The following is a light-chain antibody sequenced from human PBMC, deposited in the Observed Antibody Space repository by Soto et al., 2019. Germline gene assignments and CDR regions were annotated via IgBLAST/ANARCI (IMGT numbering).Light chain of an antibody. Sequence: EIVLTQSPATLSLSPGERATLSCRASQGVSSFLAWLQREPGQAPRPLIYDASNRATGIPARFGGSGPGTDFTLTISSLEPEDFAVYYCQQYNNWPSLITFGQGTRLEIK. CDR3: QQYNNWPSLIT. CDR1: QGVSSF. V-gene: IGKV3D-11*01. J-gene: IGKJ5*01. CDR2: DAS.